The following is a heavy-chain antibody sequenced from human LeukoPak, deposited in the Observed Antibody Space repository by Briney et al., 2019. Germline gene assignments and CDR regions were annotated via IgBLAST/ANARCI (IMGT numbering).Heavy chain of an antibody. D-gene: IGHD3-16*01. J-gene: IGHJ4*02. CDR1: GFAFSAYW. CDR2: INEDESTI. V-gene: IGHV3-74*01. CDR3: VRDLILVWTPGDDFDF. Sequence: GGSLRFSCAASGFAFSAYWRHWVRQAPGKGLEWVSRINEDESTIIYADSVKGRFIISRDNSKKSLYLQMNNLRAEDTAVYYCVRDLILVWTPGDDFDFWGQGTLVIVSS.